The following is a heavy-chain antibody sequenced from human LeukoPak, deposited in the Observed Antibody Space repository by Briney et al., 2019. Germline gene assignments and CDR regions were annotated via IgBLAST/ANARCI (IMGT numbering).Heavy chain of an antibody. CDR3: AKEGSSSWFGGVRFDY. V-gene: IGHV3-23*01. J-gene: IGHJ4*02. CDR2: ISGSGGST. CDR1: GFTFSSYA. D-gene: IGHD6-13*01. Sequence: PGGSLRLSCAASGFTFSSYAMSWVRQAPGKGLEWVSAISGSGGSTYYADSVKGRFTISRDNSKNTLYLQMNSLRAEDTAVYYCAKEGSSSWFGGVRFDYWGQGTLVTVSS.